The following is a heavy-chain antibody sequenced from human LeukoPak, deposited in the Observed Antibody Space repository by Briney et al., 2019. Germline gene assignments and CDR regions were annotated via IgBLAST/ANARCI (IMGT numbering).Heavy chain of an antibody. CDR1: GGSISGDY. D-gene: IGHD3-10*01. CDR2: IYSSGST. J-gene: IGHJ6*02. V-gene: IGHV4-4*07. CDR3: ARDRGAYYYYCMDV. Sequence: SETLSLTCTVSGGSISGDYWSWIRQPAGKGLEWIGRIYSSGSTNYNPSLKSRVTMSVDTSKNQFSLKLSSVTAADTAVYYCARDRGAYYYYCMDVWGQGTTVTVSS.